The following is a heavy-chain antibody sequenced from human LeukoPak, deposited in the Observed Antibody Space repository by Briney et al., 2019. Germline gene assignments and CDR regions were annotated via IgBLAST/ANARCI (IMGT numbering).Heavy chain of an antibody. CDR2: TYPGDSDT. V-gene: IGHV5-51*01. J-gene: IGHJ6*02. CDR3: ARQLQLPPSDSYGMDV. Sequence: GESLKISCKGSGYSFTSYWIGWVRPMPGKGLEWMGITYPGDSDTRYSPSFQGQVTISADKSISTAYLQWSSLKASDTAMYYCARQLQLPPSDSYGMDVWGQGTTVTVSS. D-gene: IGHD1-1*01. CDR1: GYSFTSYW.